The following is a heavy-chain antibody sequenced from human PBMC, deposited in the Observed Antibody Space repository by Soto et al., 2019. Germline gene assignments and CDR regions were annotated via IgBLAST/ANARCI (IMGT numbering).Heavy chain of an antibody. CDR3: AKDRSGGWPYYYFDY. D-gene: IGHD6-19*01. CDR2: ISGSGGST. CDR1: GFTFSSYA. Sequence: PGGSLRLSCAASGFTFSSYAMGWVRQAPGKGLEWVSAISGSGGSTYYADSVKGRFTISRDNSKNTLYLQMNSLRAEDTAVYYCAKDRSGGWPYYYFDYWGQGTLVTVSS. J-gene: IGHJ4*02. V-gene: IGHV3-23*01.